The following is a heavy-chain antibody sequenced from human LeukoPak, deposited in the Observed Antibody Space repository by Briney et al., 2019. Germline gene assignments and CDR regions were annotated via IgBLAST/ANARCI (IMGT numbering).Heavy chain of an antibody. D-gene: IGHD3-3*01. Sequence: GGSLRLSCAASGFTFSSYEMNWVRQAPGKGLEWVSYISSSGSTIYYADSVKGRFTISRDNAKNSLYLQMNSLRAEDTAVYYCARASYDFCSGFGYYYYMDVWGKGTTVTVSS. J-gene: IGHJ6*03. V-gene: IGHV3-48*03. CDR2: ISSSGSTI. CDR1: GFTFSSYE. CDR3: ARASYDFCSGFGYYYYMDV.